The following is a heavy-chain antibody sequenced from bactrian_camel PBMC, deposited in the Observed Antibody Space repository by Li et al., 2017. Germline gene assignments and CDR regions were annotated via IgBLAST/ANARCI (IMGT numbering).Heavy chain of an antibody. CDR1: AYTLRPYC. V-gene: IGHV3S10*01. D-gene: IGHD6*01. Sequence: LRLSCEAYAYTLRPYCMGWFRQSPGKEREGVAVIDDDGATIYGDSVKGRVTISKGNGRLTLYLQMDCLKPEDTAMYYCAGSAGSWAVRCGLSHSTYTYWGQGTQVTVS. CDR3: AGSAGSWAVRCGLSHSTYTY. J-gene: IGHJ4*01. CDR2: IDDDGAT.